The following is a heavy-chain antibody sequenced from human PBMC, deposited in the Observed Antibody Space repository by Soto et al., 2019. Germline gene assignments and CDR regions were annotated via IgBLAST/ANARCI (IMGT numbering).Heavy chain of an antibody. CDR1: GYTFTYYP. J-gene: IGHJ5*02. D-gene: IGHD2-15*01. Sequence: ASVKVSCKASGYTFTYYPIHWVRQAPGQRLEWMGWINIGNGNTASSQKFQDRVTITRETSASTAYMELTSLRSEDTAVYYCAREPLCGGRCYDNYFDPWGQDTLVTV. CDR3: AREPLCGGRCYDNYFDP. CDR2: INIGNGNT. V-gene: IGHV1-3*04.